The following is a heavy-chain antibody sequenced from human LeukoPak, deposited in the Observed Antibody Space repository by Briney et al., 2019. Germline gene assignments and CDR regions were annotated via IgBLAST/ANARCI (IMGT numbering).Heavy chain of an antibody. J-gene: IGHJ4*02. Sequence: SETLSLTCTVSGGSISSYYWSWIRQPPGKGLEWIGYIYYSGSTNYNPSLKSRVTISVDTSKNQFSLKLSSVTAADTAVYYRARGGGYCSGGSCHIDYWGQGTLVTVSS. CDR3: ARGGGYCSGGSCHIDY. CDR1: GGSISSYY. CDR2: IYYSGST. D-gene: IGHD2-15*01. V-gene: IGHV4-59*01.